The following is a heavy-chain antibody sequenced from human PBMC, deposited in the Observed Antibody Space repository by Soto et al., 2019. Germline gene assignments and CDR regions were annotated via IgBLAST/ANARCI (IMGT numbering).Heavy chain of an antibody. CDR1: GYTFTSYG. CDR2: ISAYNGNT. Sequence: QVQLVQSGAEVKKPGASVKVSCKASGYTFTSYGISWVRQAPGQGLAWMGWISAYNGNTNYAQKLQGRVTMTTDTSTSTAYMELRSLRSDDTAVYYCARVYYDFWSGYYTYYYYGMDVWGQGTTVTVSS. J-gene: IGHJ6*02. CDR3: ARVYYDFWSGYYTYYYYGMDV. V-gene: IGHV1-18*01. D-gene: IGHD3-3*01.